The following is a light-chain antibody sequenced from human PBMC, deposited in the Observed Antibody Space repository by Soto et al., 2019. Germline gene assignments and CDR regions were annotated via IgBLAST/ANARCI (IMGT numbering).Light chain of an antibody. J-gene: IGKJ4*01. CDR3: QKSYSTPLT. V-gene: IGKV1-39*01. CDR1: QSISNF. Sequence: DIQMTQSPSSLSASVGDRVIITCPASQSISNFLNWYLQKPGKAPKLLIYAASSLQSGVPARFSGSGSGTDFTLTVSSLQPDDFATYYCQKSYSTPLTFGGGTKVEIK. CDR2: AAS.